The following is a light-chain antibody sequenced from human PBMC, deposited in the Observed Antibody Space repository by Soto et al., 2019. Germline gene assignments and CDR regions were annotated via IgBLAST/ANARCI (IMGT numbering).Light chain of an antibody. V-gene: IGKV3D-15*01. Sequence: ETVMTQSPATLSVSPGERATLSCRASQSVRTKLAWYQQKPGQAPRLLIYGASSRATGIPARFSCSGSGTEFTLTISSLQSEDSGVYYCQQYNKWPAEITFGQGTRVEIK. CDR2: GAS. J-gene: IGKJ5*01. CDR1: QSVRTK. CDR3: QQYNKWPAEIT.